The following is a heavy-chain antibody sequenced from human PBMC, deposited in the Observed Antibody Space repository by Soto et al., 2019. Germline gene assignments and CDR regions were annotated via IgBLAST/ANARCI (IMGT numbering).Heavy chain of an antibody. CDR2: IWYDGSNK. Sequence: QVQLVESGGGVVPPGRSLRLSCAASGFTFSSYGMHWVRQAPGKGLEWVAVIWYDGSNKYYADSVKGRFTISRDNSKNTLYLQMNSLRAEDTAVYYCARDLERTAFDYWGRGTLVTVSS. CDR1: GFTFSSYG. D-gene: IGHD1-1*01. V-gene: IGHV3-33*01. J-gene: IGHJ4*02. CDR3: ARDLERTAFDY.